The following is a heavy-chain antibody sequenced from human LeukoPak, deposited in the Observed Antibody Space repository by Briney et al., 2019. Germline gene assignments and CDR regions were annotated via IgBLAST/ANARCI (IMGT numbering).Heavy chain of an antibody. CDR2: ISGSGGST. D-gene: IGHD3-9*01. V-gene: IGHV3-23*01. CDR1: GFTFSSYA. Sequence: GGSQRLSCAASGFTFSSYAMSWVRQAPGKGLEWVSAISGSGGSTYYADSVKGRFTISRDNAKNSLYLQMNSLRAEDTAVYYCARDRYDILTGDYVWGQGTLVTVSS. CDR3: ARDRYDILTGDYV. J-gene: IGHJ4*02.